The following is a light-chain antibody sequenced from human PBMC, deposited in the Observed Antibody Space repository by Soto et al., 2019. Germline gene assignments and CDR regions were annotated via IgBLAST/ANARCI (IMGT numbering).Light chain of an antibody. J-gene: IGLJ1*01. CDR3: SSYTTSTTYV. V-gene: IGLV2-14*01. CDR1: SSDIGGFNY. Sequence: QSVLTQPASVSGSPGQSITISCTGTSSDIGGFNYVSWYQQHPGKAPKLMIYEVSNRPSGVSNRFSGSKYGNTASLNISGLQAEDEADYYCSSYTTSTTYVFASGTKSPS. CDR2: EVS.